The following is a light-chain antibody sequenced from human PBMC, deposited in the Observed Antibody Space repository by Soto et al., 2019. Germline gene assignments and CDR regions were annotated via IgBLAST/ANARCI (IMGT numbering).Light chain of an antibody. CDR2: DAS. Sequence: IQMTQSPSTLSASVGYRVTITCRASHNIERWMAWYQQKPGKAPSLLIFDASTLHSGVPSRLSGSGSGTDFTLTIRSLQPDDFATYYCQQFAISTTFGQGTQVDIK. CDR3: QQFAISTT. CDR1: HNIERW. J-gene: IGKJ1*01. V-gene: IGKV1-5*01.